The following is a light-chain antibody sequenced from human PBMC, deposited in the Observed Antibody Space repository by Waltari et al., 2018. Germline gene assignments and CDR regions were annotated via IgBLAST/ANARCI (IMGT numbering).Light chain of an antibody. CDR2: DVS. V-gene: IGLV2-23*02. CDR3: SSYAGSSSFVL. Sequence: QSALTQPASMSGSPGQSISISCTGTTADIGTYNFVSWYQQHPGEAPKLLLFDVSKRPSGISDRFSGSKSGNTASLTISGLEAEDEAAYFCSSYAGSSSFVLFGGGTHLTVL. CDR1: TADIGTYNF. J-gene: IGLJ3*02.